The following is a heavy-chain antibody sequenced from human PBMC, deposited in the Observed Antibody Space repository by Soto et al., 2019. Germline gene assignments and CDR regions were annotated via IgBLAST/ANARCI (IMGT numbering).Heavy chain of an antibody. CDR3: AKSEQWLVIKWIDY. Sequence: EVQLLESGGGLVQPGGSLRLSCAASGFTFSSYAMSWVRQAPGKGLEWVSAISGSGGSTYYADSVKGRFTISRDNSQNTLYLQMNSLRAEDTAVYYCAKSEQWLVIKWIDYWGQGALATVSS. CDR1: GFTFSSYA. V-gene: IGHV3-23*01. D-gene: IGHD6-19*01. J-gene: IGHJ4*02. CDR2: ISGSGGST.